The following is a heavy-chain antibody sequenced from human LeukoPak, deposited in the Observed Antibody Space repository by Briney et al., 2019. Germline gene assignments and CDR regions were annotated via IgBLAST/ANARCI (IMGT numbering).Heavy chain of an antibody. D-gene: IGHD2-15*01. V-gene: IGHV3-30*03. J-gene: IGHJ4*02. CDR1: GFTFSSYG. CDR2: ISYDGSNK. Sequence: GRSLRLSCAASGFTFSSYGMHWVRQAPGKGLEWVAVISYDGSNKYYADSVKGRFTISRDNSKNTLYLQMNSLRAEDTAVYYCVRGAATGFDYWGQGTLVTVSS. CDR3: VRGAATGFDY.